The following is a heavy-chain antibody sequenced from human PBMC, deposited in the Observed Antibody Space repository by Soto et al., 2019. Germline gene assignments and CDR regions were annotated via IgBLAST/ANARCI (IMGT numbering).Heavy chain of an antibody. D-gene: IGHD4-17*01. CDR1: GYSFTSDW. V-gene: IGHV5-10-1*01. Sequence: GGSLKISCNGSGYSFTSDWISWVRQMPGKGLEWMGRIDPSDSYTNYSPSFQGHVTISADKSISTAYLQWSSLKASDTAMYYCARQYGTNWFDPWGQGTLVTVSS. J-gene: IGHJ5*02. CDR3: ARQYGTNWFDP. CDR2: IDPSDSYT.